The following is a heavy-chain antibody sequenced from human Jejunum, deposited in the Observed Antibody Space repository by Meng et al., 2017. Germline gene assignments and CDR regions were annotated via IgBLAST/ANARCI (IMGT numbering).Heavy chain of an antibody. CDR2: IYYSGST. D-gene: IGHD4-23*01. CDR1: GGSISTYY. Sequence: SETLSLTCTVSGGSISTYYWTWIRQPPGKGLEWIGSIYYSGSTNYNPSLKSRVTMSVDMSKSQFSLNLSSVTAADTAVYYCARIGGGHSPPLYWGQGTRVTVSS. CDR3: ARIGGGHSPPLY. J-gene: IGHJ4*02. V-gene: IGHV4-59*01.